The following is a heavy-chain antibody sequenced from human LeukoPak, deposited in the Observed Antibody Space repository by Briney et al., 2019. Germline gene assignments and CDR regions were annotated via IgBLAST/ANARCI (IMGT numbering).Heavy chain of an antibody. J-gene: IGHJ4*02. CDR1: GFTFDDYA. D-gene: IGHD6-19*01. V-gene: IGHV3-9*01. CDR3: AKAPNSSGWYPSDY. CDR2: ISWDSGSI. Sequence: GGSLRLSCAASGFTFDDYAMHWVRQAPGKGLEWFSGISWDSGSIGYADSVKGRFTISRDNAKNSLYLQMNSLRAEDTALYYCAKAPNSSGWYPSDYWGQGTLVTVSS.